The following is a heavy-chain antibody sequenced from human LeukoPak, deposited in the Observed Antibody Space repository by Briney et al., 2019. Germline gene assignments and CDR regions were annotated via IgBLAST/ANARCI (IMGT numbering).Heavy chain of an antibody. V-gene: IGHV1-8*01. Sequence: ASVKVSCKASGYTFTSYDINWVRQATGQGLEWMGWMNPNSGNTGYAQKFQGRVTMTTDTSTSTAYMELRSLRSDDTAVYYCAREEGGFQGMDVWGQGTTVTVSS. CDR2: MNPNSGNT. J-gene: IGHJ6*02. CDR3: AREEGGFQGMDV. D-gene: IGHD2/OR15-2a*01. CDR1: GYTFTSYD.